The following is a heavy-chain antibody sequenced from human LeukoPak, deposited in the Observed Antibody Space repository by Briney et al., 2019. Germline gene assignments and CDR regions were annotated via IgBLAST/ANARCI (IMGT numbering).Heavy chain of an antibody. D-gene: IGHD5-18*01. CDR1: GFTFSSYA. Sequence: GGSLRLSCAASGFTFSSYAMHWVRQAPGKGLEWVAVISYDGSNKYYADSVKGRFTISRDNSKNTLYLQMNSLRAEDTAVYYCASDLGYSYGYPHYYHYGMDVWGQGTTVTVSS. J-gene: IGHJ6*02. CDR3: ASDLGYSYGYPHYYHYGMDV. CDR2: ISYDGSNK. V-gene: IGHV3-30*04.